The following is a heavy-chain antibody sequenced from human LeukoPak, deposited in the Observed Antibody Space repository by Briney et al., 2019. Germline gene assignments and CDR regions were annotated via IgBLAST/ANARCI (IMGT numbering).Heavy chain of an antibody. CDR3: ARLLGLRYFDWYVPDY. CDR2: IYYSGST. J-gene: IGHJ4*02. V-gene: IGHV4-39*01. D-gene: IGHD3-9*01. Sequence: SETLSLTCTVSGGSISSSSYYWGWIRQPPGKGLEWIGSIYYSGSTYYNPSLKSRVTISVDTSKNQFSLKLSSVTAADTAVYYCARLLGLRYFDWYVPDYWGQGTLVTVSS. CDR1: GGSISSSSYY.